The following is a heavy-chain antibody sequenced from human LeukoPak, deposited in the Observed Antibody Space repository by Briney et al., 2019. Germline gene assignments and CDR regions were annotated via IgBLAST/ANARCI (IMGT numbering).Heavy chain of an antibody. CDR1: GASISSNY. J-gene: IGHJ4*02. CDR3: ARENIAAPFFDY. D-gene: IGHD6-13*01. V-gene: IGHV4-4*07. CDR2: IYASGTT. Sequence: SETLSLTCAVSGASISSNYWSWIRQPAGKGLEWLGRIYASGTTNYNPALTRRVTLSVDKSKNHFSLNLSSVTAADTAVYFCARENIAAPFFDYWGQGTLVTVSS.